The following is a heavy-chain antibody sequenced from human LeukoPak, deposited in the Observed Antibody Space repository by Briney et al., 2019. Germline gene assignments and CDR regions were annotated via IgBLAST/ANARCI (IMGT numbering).Heavy chain of an antibody. Sequence: GGSLRLSCAASGFIISNSGMNWIRQAPAKGLEWVSAITNSGGSTYYADSVKGRFTISRDNSKNTLFLQMNSLRADDTAVYYCAKISVTLTRDYWGQGTLVTVSS. D-gene: IGHD6-19*01. J-gene: IGHJ4*02. CDR1: GFIISNSG. CDR2: ITNSGGST. CDR3: AKISVTLTRDY. V-gene: IGHV3-23*01.